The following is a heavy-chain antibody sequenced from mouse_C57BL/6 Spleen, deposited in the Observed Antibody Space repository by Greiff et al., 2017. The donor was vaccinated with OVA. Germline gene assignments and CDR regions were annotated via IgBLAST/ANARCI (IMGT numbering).Heavy chain of an antibody. CDR1: GFTFSDYG. CDR3: ARYYYGSSYWYFDV. Sequence: EVKLMESGGGLVKPGGSLKLSCAASGFTFSDYGMHWVRQAPEKGLGWVAYISSGSSTIYYADTVKGRFTISRDNAKNTLFLQMTSLRSEDTAMYYCARYYYGSSYWYFDVWGTGTTVTVSS. V-gene: IGHV5-17*01. J-gene: IGHJ1*03. D-gene: IGHD1-1*01. CDR2: ISSGSSTI.